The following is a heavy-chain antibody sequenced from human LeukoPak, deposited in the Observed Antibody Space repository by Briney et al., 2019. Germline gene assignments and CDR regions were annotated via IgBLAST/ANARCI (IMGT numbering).Heavy chain of an antibody. J-gene: IGHJ4*02. V-gene: IGHV3-53*01. CDR1: GFTVSSNY. D-gene: IGHD2-15*01. CDR2: IYSGGST. CDR3: ARGYCSGRSCYMWYSDY. Sequence: PGGSLRLSCAASGFTVSSNYMSWVRQAPGKGLEWVSVIYSGGSTYYADSVKGRFTISRDNSKNTLYLRMNSLRAEDTAVYYCARGYCSGRSCYMWYSDYWGQGTLVTVSS.